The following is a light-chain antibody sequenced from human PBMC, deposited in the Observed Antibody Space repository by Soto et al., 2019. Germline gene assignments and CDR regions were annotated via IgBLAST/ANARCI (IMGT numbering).Light chain of an antibody. V-gene: IGLV2-14*01. CDR1: SSDVGRYTY. CDR2: DVY. CDR3: ISYTSTSTPYV. J-gene: IGLJ1*01. Sequence: QSVLTQPASVSGSPGQSITISCAGTSSDVGRYTYVSWYQQHPGKVTKLLIYDVYNRPSGVSDRFSGSKSDNTASLTISGLQAEDEADYYCISYTSTSTPYVFGGGTKVTVL.